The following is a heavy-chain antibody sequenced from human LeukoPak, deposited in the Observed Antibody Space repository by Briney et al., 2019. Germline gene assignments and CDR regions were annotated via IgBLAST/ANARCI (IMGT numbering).Heavy chain of an antibody. CDR1: GFTLKNYW. V-gene: IGHV3-7*01. J-gene: IGHJ4*02. D-gene: IGHD3-10*01. CDR3: ARVAKYYYGSETYYFFEH. CDR2: INQDGSEK. Sequence: GGSLRLSCGASGFTLKNYWMSWVRQAPGKGLEWVANINQDGSEKYYVDSVKGRFTISRDNAKNSLNLQMNSLRVEDTAVYYCARVAKYYYGSETYYFFEHWGQGTPVTASS.